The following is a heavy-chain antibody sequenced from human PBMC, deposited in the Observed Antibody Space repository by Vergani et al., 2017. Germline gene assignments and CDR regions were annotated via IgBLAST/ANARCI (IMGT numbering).Heavy chain of an antibody. D-gene: IGHD1-26*01. CDR3: ATAGVGATYNWFDP. J-gene: IGHJ5*02. Sequence: EVQLVESGGGLVKPGGSLRLSCAASGFTFSSYSMNWVRQAPGKGLEWVSSISSSSSYIYYADSVKGRFTISRDNAKNSLYRQMNSLRAEDTAVYYCATAGVGATYNWFDPWGQGTLVTVSS. CDR2: ISSSSSYI. V-gene: IGHV3-21*01. CDR1: GFTFSSYS.